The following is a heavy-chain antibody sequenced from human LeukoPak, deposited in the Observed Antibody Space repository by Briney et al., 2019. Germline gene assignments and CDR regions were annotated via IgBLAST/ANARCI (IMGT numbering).Heavy chain of an antibody. D-gene: IGHD2-15*01. CDR2: ISGSGGST. CDR1: GFTFSSYG. CDR3: AKDLIRYCSGGSCYIDY. J-gene: IGHJ4*02. Sequence: GGTLRLSCAASGFTFSSYGMSWVRQAPGKGLEWVSAISGSGGSTYYADSVKGRFTISRDNSKNTLYLQMNSLRAEDTAVYYCAKDLIRYCSGGSCYIDYWGQGTLVTVSS. V-gene: IGHV3-23*01.